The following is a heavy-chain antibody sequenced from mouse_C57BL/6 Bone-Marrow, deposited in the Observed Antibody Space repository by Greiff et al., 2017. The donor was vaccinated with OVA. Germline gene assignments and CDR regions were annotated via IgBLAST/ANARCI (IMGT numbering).Heavy chain of an antibody. J-gene: IGHJ2*01. D-gene: IGHD2-1*01. Sequence: VQGVESGAELVRPGASVKLSCTASGYTFTSYGISWVKPRTGQGLEWIGEIYPRSGNIYYNEKFKGKATLTADKSSSTAYMELRSLTSEDSAVYFCARCVYGSGFDYWGQGTTLTVSS. CDR1: GYTFTSYG. CDR2: IYPRSGNI. CDR3: ARCVYGSGFDY. V-gene: IGHV1-81*01.